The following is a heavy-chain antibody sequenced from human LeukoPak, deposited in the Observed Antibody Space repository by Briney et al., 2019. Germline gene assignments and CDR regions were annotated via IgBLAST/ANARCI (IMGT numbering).Heavy chain of an antibody. Sequence: PSETLSLTCTVSGGSISSSSYYWGWIRQPPGKGLEWIGSIYYSGSTYYNPSLKSRVTISVDTSKNQFSLKLSSVTAADTAVYYCARDITMVRGVNKANFDYWGQGTLVTVSS. CDR3: ARDITMVRGVNKANFDY. V-gene: IGHV4-39*07. J-gene: IGHJ4*02. CDR2: IYYSGST. D-gene: IGHD3-10*01. CDR1: GGSISSSSYY.